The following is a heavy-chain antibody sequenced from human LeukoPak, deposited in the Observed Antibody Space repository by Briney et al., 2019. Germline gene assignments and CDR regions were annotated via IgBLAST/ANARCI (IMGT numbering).Heavy chain of an antibody. V-gene: IGHV5-51*01. CDR1: GYIYTSYW. Sequence: GESLKISCNSSGYIYTSYWIGWVRQMPGKGLEWMGIIYPGDSDTRYSPSFQGQVTISADKSISTAYLQWSSLKASDTAMYYCARLTMVRGVLGFDYWGQGTLVTVSS. CDR3: ARLTMVRGVLGFDY. CDR2: IYPGDSDT. J-gene: IGHJ4*02. D-gene: IGHD3-10*01.